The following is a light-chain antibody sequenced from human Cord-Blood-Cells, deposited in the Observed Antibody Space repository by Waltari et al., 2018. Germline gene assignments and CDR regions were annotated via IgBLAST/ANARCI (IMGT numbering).Light chain of an antibody. CDR3: CSYAGSYTGV. Sequence: QSALTQPRPVSGSPGQSVTISCTGTSSDVGGYNYVTWSQQHPGKAPKLMIYDVSKRPSGVPDRFSGSKSGNTASLTISGLQTEDEADYYCCSYAGSYTGVFGGGTKLTVL. CDR1: SSDVGGYNY. V-gene: IGLV2-11*01. J-gene: IGLJ3*02. CDR2: DVS.